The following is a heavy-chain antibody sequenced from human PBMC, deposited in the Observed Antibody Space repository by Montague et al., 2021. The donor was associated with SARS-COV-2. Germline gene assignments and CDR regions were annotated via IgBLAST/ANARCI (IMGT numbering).Heavy chain of an antibody. D-gene: IGHD6-13*01. CDR1: GGSLSSYY. Sequence: SETLSLICTVSGGSLSSYYWSWIRQPPGKGLEWIGYIYYSGSTNYNPSLKGRVTISVDTSKNQFSLKLSSVTAADTAVYYCARPKYSSSWYVDYWGQGTLVTVSS. J-gene: IGHJ4*02. V-gene: IGHV4-59*08. CDR2: IYYSGST. CDR3: ARPKYSSSWYVDY.